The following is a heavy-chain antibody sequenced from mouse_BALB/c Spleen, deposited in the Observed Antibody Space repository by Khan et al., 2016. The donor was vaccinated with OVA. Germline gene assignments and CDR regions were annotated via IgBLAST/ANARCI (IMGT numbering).Heavy chain of an antibody. V-gene: IGHV3-2*02. CDR2: ISYSGVT. CDR3: ERGNYYGYYFYY. D-gene: IGHD1-1*01. Sequence: VRLQQSGPGLVKPSQSLSLTCTVTGYSITSGSAWNWIRQFPGNKLDWMGYISYSGVTTYTQSLKVRSSSTRCTPRNQFFLQLNSVTTEDTATYYGERGNYYGYYFYYRCQGSTLTVAS. CDR1: GYSITSGSA. J-gene: IGHJ2*01.